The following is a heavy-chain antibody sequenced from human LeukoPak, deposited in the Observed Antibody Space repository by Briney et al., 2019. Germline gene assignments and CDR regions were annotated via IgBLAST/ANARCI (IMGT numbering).Heavy chain of an antibody. Sequence: ASVKVSCKASGYTFTGYYMHWVRQAPGQGLEWMGRINPNSGGTNYAQKFQGRVTMTRDTSISTAYMELSRLRSDDTAVYYCARDVAQYTSSSDFDYWGQGTLVTVSS. CDR3: ARDVAQYTSSSDFDY. D-gene: IGHD6-6*01. V-gene: IGHV1-2*06. CDR1: GYTFTGYY. J-gene: IGHJ4*02. CDR2: INPNSGGT.